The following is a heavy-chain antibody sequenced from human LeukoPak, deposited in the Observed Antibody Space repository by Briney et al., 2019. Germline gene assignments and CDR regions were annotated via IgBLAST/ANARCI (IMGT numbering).Heavy chain of an antibody. J-gene: IGHJ3*02. D-gene: IGHD3-3*01. Sequence: GGSLRLSCAPFRFTFSSYAMSWVRQAPGKGLEWVSAISSSGGSTYYADSVKGRLTITRDNSKNTLYLQMNSLRAEDTAVYYCAKEYAIFGVVMNAFDIWGQGTMVTVSS. CDR3: AKEYAIFGVVMNAFDI. CDR2: ISSSGGST. V-gene: IGHV3-23*01. CDR1: RFTFSSYA.